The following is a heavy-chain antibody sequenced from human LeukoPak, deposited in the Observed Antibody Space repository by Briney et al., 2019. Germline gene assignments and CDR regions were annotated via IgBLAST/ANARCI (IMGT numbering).Heavy chain of an antibody. D-gene: IGHD3-3*01. J-gene: IGHJ5*02. V-gene: IGHV1-69*01. CDR1: GGTFSSYA. Sequence: SSVKVSCKASGGTFSSYAISWVRQAPGQGLEWMGGIIPIFGTANYARKFQGRVTITADESTSTAYMELSSLRSEDTAVYYCARATMRGFLDRFDPWGQGTLVTVSS. CDR3: ARATMRGFLDRFDP. CDR2: IIPIFGTA.